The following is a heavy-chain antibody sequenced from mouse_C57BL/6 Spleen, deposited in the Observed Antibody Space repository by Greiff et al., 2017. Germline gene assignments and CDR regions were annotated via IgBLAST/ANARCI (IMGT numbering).Heavy chain of an antibody. CDR3: ARSIYCYGSSSCYAMDY. V-gene: IGHV1-69*01. Sequence: QVQLQQPGAELVMPGASVKLSCKASGYTFTSYWMHWVKQRPGQGLEWIREIDPPDSYTNYNQKFKGKSTLTVDKSSSTAYMHLSSLTSEDSAVYYCARSIYCYGSSSCYAMDYWGQGTSVTVSS. D-gene: IGHD1-1*01. J-gene: IGHJ4*01. CDR2: IDPPDSYT. CDR1: GYTFTSYW.